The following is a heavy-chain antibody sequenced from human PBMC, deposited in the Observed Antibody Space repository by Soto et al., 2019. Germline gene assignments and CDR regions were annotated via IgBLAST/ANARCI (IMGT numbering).Heavy chain of an antibody. Sequence: PGESLKISCKGSGYSFTSYWINWVRQMPGKGLEWMGIIYPGDSDTRYSPSFQGQVTISADKSIDTAYLQWRGLKASDTAVYYCARHHGSPGSYFGLDVWGQGTTVTVS. CDR3: ARHHGSPGSYFGLDV. V-gene: IGHV5-51*01. D-gene: IGHD6-13*01. J-gene: IGHJ6*02. CDR2: IYPGDSDT. CDR1: GYSFTSYW.